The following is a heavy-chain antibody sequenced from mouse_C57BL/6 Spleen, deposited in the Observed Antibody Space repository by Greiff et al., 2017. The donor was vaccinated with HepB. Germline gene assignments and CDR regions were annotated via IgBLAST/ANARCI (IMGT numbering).Heavy chain of an antibody. Sequence: QVQLQQPGAELVKPGASVKLSCKASGYTFTSYWMQWVKQRPGQGLEWIGEIDPSDSYTNYNQKFKGKATLTVDTSASTAYMQLSSLTSEDSAVYYCARGDGSGYVDYWGQGTTVTVSS. CDR1: GYTFTSYW. J-gene: IGHJ2*01. D-gene: IGHD3-2*02. CDR3: ARGDGSGYVDY. V-gene: IGHV1-50*01. CDR2: IDPSDSYT.